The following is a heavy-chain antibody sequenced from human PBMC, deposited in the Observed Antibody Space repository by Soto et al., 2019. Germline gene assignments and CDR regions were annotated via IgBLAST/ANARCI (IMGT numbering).Heavy chain of an antibody. CDR2: IYYSGGT. CDR3: ARVVHGIRDGFKNFPWLDP. D-gene: IGHD2-15*01. V-gene: IGHV4-59*01. J-gene: IGHJ5*02. Sequence: PSETLSLTCTVSGGSITRYYWSWIRQPPGKGLEWIGYIYYSGGTNYNPSLKCRVTISVDTSKTSFSLKLTSVTAVDTAVYYCARVVHGIRDGFKNFPWLDPWGQGTLVTVSS. CDR1: GGSITRYY.